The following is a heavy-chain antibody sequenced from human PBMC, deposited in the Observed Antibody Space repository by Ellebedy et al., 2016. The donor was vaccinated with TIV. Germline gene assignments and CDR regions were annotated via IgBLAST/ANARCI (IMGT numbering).Heavy chain of an antibody. CDR3: ARGRPYSSGRSSNWYFDL. D-gene: IGHD6-19*01. CDR2: ISYDGSSK. J-gene: IGHJ2*01. CDR1: GFTFSSYA. V-gene: IGHV3-30-3*01. Sequence: GESLKISCAASGFTFSSYAMHWVRQAPGKGLEWVAVISYDGSSKYYADSVKGRFTISRDNSKNTLYLQMNSLRAEDTAVYYCARGRPYSSGRSSNWYFDLWGRGTLVTVSS.